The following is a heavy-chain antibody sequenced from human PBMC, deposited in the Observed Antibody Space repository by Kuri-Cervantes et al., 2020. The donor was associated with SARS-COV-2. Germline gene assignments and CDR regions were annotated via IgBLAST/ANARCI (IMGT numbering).Heavy chain of an antibody. CDR2: IRYDGSNK. Sequence: GESLKISCAASGFTFSSYGMHWVRQAPGKGLEWVAFIRYDGSNKYYADSVKGRFTISRDNSKNTLYLQMNSLRAEDTAVYYCAKDVAVGAHGVFDYWGQGTPVTDSS. J-gene: IGHJ4*02. CDR1: GFTFSSYG. V-gene: IGHV3-30*02. CDR3: AKDVAVGAHGVFDY. D-gene: IGHD1-26*01.